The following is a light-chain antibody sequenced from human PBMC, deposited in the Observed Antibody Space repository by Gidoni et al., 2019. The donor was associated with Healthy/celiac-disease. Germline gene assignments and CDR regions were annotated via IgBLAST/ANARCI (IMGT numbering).Light chain of an antibody. Sequence: DIQMTQTPSSLSASVGDRVTIACQASQDISNYLNWYQQKPGKAPKLLIYDASNLETGVPSRFRGSGSGTDFTFTISSLQPEDIATYYCQQYDNLPGLTFXGXTKVEIK. V-gene: IGKV1-33*01. CDR2: DAS. J-gene: IGKJ4*01. CDR1: QDISNY. CDR3: QQYDNLPGLT.